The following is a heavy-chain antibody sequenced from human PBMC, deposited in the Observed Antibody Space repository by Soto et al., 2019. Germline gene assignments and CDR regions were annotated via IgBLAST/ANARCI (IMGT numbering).Heavy chain of an antibody. CDR3: ARGAIAVAGTRGVDY. CDR2: VSYDGSNK. Sequence: QVQLVESGGGVVQPGRSLRLSCAASGFTFSSYAMHWVRQAPGTGLEWVAVVSYDGSNKYYADSVKGRCTISRDNSKNTLYLQMNSLRAEDTAVYYCARGAIAVAGTRGVDYWGQGTLVTVSS. V-gene: IGHV3-30-3*01. J-gene: IGHJ4*02. CDR1: GFTFSSYA. D-gene: IGHD6-19*01.